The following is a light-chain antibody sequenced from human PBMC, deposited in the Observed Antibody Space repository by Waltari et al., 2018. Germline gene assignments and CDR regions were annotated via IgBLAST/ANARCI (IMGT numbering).Light chain of an antibody. CDR2: GND. Sequence: QSVLTQPPSASGTPGQRVTISCSGSSSNIGRDTVNWPQQVPGTAPKLLIHGNDQRASGVPDRFAGSKSGTSASLAITGLQSEDEADYYCATWDDSLNGRVFGGGTKLTVL. CDR1: SSNIGRDT. V-gene: IGLV1-44*01. J-gene: IGLJ3*02. CDR3: ATWDDSLNGRV.